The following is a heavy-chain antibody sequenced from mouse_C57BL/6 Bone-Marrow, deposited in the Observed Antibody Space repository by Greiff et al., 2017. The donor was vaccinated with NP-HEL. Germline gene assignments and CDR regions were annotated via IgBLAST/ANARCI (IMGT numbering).Heavy chain of an antibody. Sequence: EVKLMESGGGLVKPGGSLKLSCAASGFTFSSYAMSWVRQTPEKRLEWVATISDGGSYTYYPDNVKGRFTISRDNAKNNLYLQMSHLKSEDTAMYYCARDDGYPSYWYFDVWGTGTTVTVSS. CDR2: ISDGGSYT. CDR3: ARDDGYPSYWYFDV. J-gene: IGHJ1*03. V-gene: IGHV5-4*01. CDR1: GFTFSSYA. D-gene: IGHD2-3*01.